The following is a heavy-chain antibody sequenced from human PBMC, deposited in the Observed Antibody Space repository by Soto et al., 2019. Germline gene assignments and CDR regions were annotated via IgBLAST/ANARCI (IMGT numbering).Heavy chain of an antibody. CDR2: ISYDGSNK. J-gene: IGHJ4*02. D-gene: IGHD1-1*01. CDR3: AKDGGYGSYFDY. V-gene: IGHV3-30*18. CDR1: GFTFSSYG. Sequence: GGSLRLSCAASGFTFSSYGMHWVRQAPGKGLEWVAVISYDGSNKYYADSVKGRFTISRDNSRNTLYLQMNSLRAEDTAVYYCAKDGGYGSYFDYWGQGTLVTVSS.